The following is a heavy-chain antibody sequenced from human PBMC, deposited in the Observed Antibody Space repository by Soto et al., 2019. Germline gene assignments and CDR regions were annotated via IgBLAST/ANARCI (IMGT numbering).Heavy chain of an antibody. V-gene: IGHV5-51*01. CDR2: IYPGDSDT. CDR3: ARRRGGYSGYPKNDYGMDV. CDR1: GYSFSSYW. J-gene: IGHJ6*02. Sequence: GESLKISCKGSGYSFSSYWIAPVRQMHGKGLEWMGIIYPGDSDTRYSPSFQGQVTISADKSISTAYLQWSSLKASDTAMYYCARRRGGYSGYPKNDYGMDVWGQGSTVTVTS. D-gene: IGHD5-12*01.